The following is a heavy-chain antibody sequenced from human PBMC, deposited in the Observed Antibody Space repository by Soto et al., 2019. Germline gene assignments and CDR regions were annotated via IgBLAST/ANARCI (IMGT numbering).Heavy chain of an antibody. J-gene: IGHJ4*02. Sequence: RGESLKISCKGSGYSFTNYWIGWVRQMPGKGLEWMGIIYPGASEATYSPSFQGQVTISLDKSINTAYLQWSSLKASDTAMYYCARHSRVTLIRSLDYWGQGTLVTVSS. CDR3: ARHSRVTLIRSLDY. CDR2: IYPGASEA. V-gene: IGHV5-51*01. D-gene: IGHD2-21*02. CDR1: GYSFTNYW.